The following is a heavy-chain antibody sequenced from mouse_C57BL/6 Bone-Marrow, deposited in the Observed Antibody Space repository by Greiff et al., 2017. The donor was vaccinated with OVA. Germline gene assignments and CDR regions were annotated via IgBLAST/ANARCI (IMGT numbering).Heavy chain of an antibody. CDR1: GYTFTSYW. D-gene: IGHD1-1*01. CDR3: AEGIYYYGSHAMDY. V-gene: IGHV1-55*01. CDR2: IYPGSGST. Sequence: QVQLQQPGAELVKPGASVKMSCKASGYTFTSYWITWVKQRPGQGLEWIGDIYPGSGSTNYNEKFKSKATLTVDTSSSTAYMQLSSLTSEDSAVYYCAEGIYYYGSHAMDYWGQGTSVTVSS. J-gene: IGHJ4*01.